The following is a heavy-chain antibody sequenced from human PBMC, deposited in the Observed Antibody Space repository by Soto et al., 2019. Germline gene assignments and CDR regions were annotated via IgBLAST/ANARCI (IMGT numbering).Heavy chain of an antibody. D-gene: IGHD6-6*01. V-gene: IGHV5-10-1*01. J-gene: IGHJ5*02. CDR2: IDPSDSYT. CDR1: GSSFTSYW. Sequence: GESLTISRGASGSSFTSYWISWVRQIPWKGLEWMGRIDPSDSYTNYSPSFQGHVTISADKSISTAYLQWSSLKASDTAMYYCARQGDGIAARPYNWFDPWGQGNLVTGSS. CDR3: ARQGDGIAARPYNWFDP.